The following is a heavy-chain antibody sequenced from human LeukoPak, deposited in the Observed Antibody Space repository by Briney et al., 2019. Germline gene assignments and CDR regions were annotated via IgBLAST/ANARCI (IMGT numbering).Heavy chain of an antibody. D-gene: IGHD3-10*01. CDR2: IKSKADGETT. V-gene: IGHV3-15*01. Sequence: GGSLRLSCVDSGFTFTNAWMSWVRQAPGKGLEWIGRIKSKADGETTNYAEPVRGRFTISRDDSKSAVYLQMNSLKIEDTAVYYCTTDLGTYYHGSQRLIPIDYWGQGTLVTVSS. J-gene: IGHJ4*02. CDR3: TTDLGTYYHGSQRLIPIDY. CDR1: GFTFTNAW.